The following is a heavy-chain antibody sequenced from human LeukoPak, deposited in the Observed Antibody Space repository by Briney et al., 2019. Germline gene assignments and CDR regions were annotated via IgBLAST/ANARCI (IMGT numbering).Heavy chain of an antibody. J-gene: IGHJ5*02. V-gene: IGHV2-5*02. Sequence: SGPTLVNPTQTLTLTCTFSGFSLSTSGVGVGWIRQPPGKALEWLALIYWDDDKRYSPSLKSRLTITKDTSKNQVVLTMTNMDPVDTATYYCARPTYSESYFPPWFDPWGQGTLVTVSS. CDR1: GFSLSTSGVG. CDR3: ARPTYSESYFPPWFDP. CDR2: IYWDDDK. D-gene: IGHD1-26*01.